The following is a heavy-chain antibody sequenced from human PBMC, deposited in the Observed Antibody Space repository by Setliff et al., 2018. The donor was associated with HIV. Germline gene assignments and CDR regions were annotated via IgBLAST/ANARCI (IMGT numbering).Heavy chain of an antibody. V-gene: IGHV4-39*01. CDR3: ARRLAIGHWYFDI. CDR2: IYYTGST. Sequence: SETLSLTCSVSGGPMRSSSYYWGWIRQPPGKGLEWIGSIYYTGSTYSNPPLKSRLTISEDASKSQFSLTLRSVTAADTAVYYCARRLAIGHWYFDIWGRGTLVTVSS. J-gene: IGHJ2*01. CDR1: GGPMRSSSYY.